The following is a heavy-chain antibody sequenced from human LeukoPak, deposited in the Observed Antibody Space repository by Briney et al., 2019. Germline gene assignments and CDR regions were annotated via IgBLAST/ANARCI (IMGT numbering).Heavy chain of an antibody. J-gene: IGHJ4*02. CDR1: GYTFTSYY. CDR2: INPTSGDT. V-gene: IGHV1-46*01. D-gene: IGHD3-22*01. Sequence: ASVKVSCKASGYTFTSYYVHWVRQAPGQGLQWMGIINPTSGDTNYAQKFQGRVTMTRDMSTSTVYMELSSLRSEDTAVYYCARVPIYYYDSSGYLYYWGQGTLVTVSS. CDR3: ARVPIYYYDSSGYLYY.